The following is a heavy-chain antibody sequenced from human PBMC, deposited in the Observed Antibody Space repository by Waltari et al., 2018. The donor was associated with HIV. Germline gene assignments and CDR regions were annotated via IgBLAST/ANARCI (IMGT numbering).Heavy chain of an antibody. CDR2: VSSDGNST. J-gene: IGHJ4*02. D-gene: IGHD3-3*01. Sequence: EVKLVESGGRLVQTRGSLRLSCVASGFPFSSYWMHWVRQAPGKGLVWISRVSSDGNSTVYADSVKGRFTISRDNAKNTLFLQMNSLRVEDTAVYFCARSLYYDFWSAYPPDYWGQGTRVTVSS. CDR1: GFPFSSYW. V-gene: IGHV3-74*03. CDR3: ARSLYYDFWSAYPPDY.